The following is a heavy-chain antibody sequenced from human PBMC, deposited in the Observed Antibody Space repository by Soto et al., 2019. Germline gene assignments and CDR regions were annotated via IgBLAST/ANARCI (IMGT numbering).Heavy chain of an antibody. V-gene: IGHV1-69*13. CDR1: GGTFSSYA. J-gene: IGHJ6*02. CDR3: ARDQWDGYKQSYGMDV. D-gene: IGHD5-12*01. CDR2: IIPIFGTA. Sequence: SVKVSCKASGGTFSSYAISWVRQAPGQGLEWMGGIIPIFGTANYAQKFQGRVTITADESTSTAYMELSSLRSEDTAVYYCARDQWDGYKQSYGMDVWGQGTTVTVSS.